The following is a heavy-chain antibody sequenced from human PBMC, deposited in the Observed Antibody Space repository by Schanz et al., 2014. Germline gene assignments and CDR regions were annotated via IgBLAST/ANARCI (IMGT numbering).Heavy chain of an antibody. J-gene: IGHJ4*02. CDR3: ESHYGDRPS. CDR1: GYSFTTYD. D-gene: IGHD4-17*01. CDR2: MNPTTGNR. Sequence: QGQLVQSGAEVKKPGASVKVSCKASGYSFTTYDVNWVRQATGQGLEWMGWMNPTTGNRGYAQNCQGGVTVTRDTSLKPASMETADLNFEDSGLDDCESHYGDRPSWGQGTLIAVSS. V-gene: IGHV1-8*01.